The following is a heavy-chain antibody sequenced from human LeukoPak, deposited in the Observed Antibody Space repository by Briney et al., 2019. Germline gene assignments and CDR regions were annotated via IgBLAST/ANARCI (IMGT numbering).Heavy chain of an antibody. D-gene: IGHD2-15*01. CDR2: INPNSGGT. V-gene: IGHV1-2*02. CDR1: GYTFTGYY. J-gene: IGHJ3*02. CDR3: ARGATGNDAFDI. Sequence: ASVKVSRKASGYTFTGYYMHWVRQAPGQGLEWMGWINPNSGGTNYAQKFQGRVTMSRDTSIRTAYMELSRLRSDDTAVYYCARGATGNDAFDIWGQGTMVTVSS.